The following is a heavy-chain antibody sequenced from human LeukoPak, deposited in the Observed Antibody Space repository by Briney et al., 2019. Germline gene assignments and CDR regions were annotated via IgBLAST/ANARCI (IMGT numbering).Heavy chain of an antibody. Sequence: ASVKVSCKASGGTFSSYAISWVRQAPGQGLEWMGGIIPIFGTANYAQKFQGRVTITADESTSTAYMELSSLRSEDTAVYHCARGARSGFTNWFDPWGQGTLVTVSS. CDR2: IIPIFGTA. J-gene: IGHJ5*02. CDR3: ARGARSGFTNWFDP. CDR1: GGTFSSYA. D-gene: IGHD5-12*01. V-gene: IGHV1-69*13.